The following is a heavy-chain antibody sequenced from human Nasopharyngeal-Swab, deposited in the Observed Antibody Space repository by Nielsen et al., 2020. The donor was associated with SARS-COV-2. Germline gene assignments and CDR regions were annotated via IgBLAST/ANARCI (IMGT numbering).Heavy chain of an antibody. V-gene: IGHV3-21*01. Sequence: GGSLRLSCAASGFTFSSYSMNWVRQASGKGLEWVSSISSSSSYIYYADSVKGRFTISRDNAKNSLYLQMNSLRAEDTAVYYCARVFNRVSEIAAADPNIYYYYGMDVWGQGTTVTVSS. D-gene: IGHD6-13*01. CDR2: ISSSSSYI. CDR3: ARVFNRVSEIAAADPNIYYYYGMDV. CDR1: GFTFSSYS. J-gene: IGHJ6*02.